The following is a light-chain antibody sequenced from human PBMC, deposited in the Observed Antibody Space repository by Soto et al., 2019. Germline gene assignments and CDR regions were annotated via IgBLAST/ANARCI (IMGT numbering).Light chain of an antibody. J-gene: IGLJ1*01. CDR3: SSYAGSSSYV. Sequence: QSALTQPASVSGSPGQSITISCTGTSSDIGNYKLVSCFQQHPGKAPRLIIFAVTERPAGISVRFSGSKSGNTASLTISGLQAEDEADYYCSSYAGSSSYVFGTGTKLTVL. CDR2: AVT. V-gene: IGLV2-23*02. CDR1: SSDIGNYKL.